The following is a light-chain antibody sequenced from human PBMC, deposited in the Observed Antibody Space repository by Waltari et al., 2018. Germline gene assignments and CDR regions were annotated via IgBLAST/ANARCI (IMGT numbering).Light chain of an antibody. CDR2: DVS. V-gene: IGLV2-14*01. J-gene: IGLJ3*02. CDR3: ASYTNSDSEV. Sequence: QSALTQPASVSGSPGQSITISCTGTSGDVGGYNYVSWFQQHPGKVPKLIISDVSNRPSGGSGRFSGSKSGNTAALTSSGLQAEDEASYYCASYTNSDSEVFGGGTKVTVL. CDR1: SGDVGGYNY.